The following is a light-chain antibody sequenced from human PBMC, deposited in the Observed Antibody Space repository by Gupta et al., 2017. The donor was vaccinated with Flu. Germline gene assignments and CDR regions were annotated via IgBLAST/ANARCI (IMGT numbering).Light chain of an antibody. CDR3: SSYTSIIIFSV. CDR2: DAS. CDR1: SSDVGRSDS. V-gene: IGLV2-14*01. J-gene: IGLJ1*01. Sequence: SALTQPASVAGPPGQSITISCTGPSSDVGRSDSVYWYQQHPGKAPTLLIYDASNRPSGVSSRFSGSKSGNTASLTISGLHAEDETDYYCSSYTSIIIFSVFGTGTKVTVL.